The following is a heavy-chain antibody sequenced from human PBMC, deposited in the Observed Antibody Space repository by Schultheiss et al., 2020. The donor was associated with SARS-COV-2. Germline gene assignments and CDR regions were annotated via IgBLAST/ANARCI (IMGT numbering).Heavy chain of an antibody. J-gene: IGHJ4*02. D-gene: IGHD3-10*01. CDR2: IYYSGST. V-gene: IGHV4-59*08. Sequence: SQTLSLTCTVSGGSISSYYWSWIRQPPGKGLEWIGYIYYSGSTNYNPSLKSRVTISVDTSKNQFSLKLSSVTAADTAVYYCARGVHGSGTDYWGQGTLVTVSS. CDR3: ARGVHGSGTDY. CDR1: GGSISSYY.